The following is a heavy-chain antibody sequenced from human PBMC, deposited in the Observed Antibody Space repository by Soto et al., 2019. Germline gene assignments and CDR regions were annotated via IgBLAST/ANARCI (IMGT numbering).Heavy chain of an antibody. D-gene: IGHD6-13*01. J-gene: IGHJ6*02. CDR3: AKDIPAAPSYYYYYYGMDV. Sequence: SLRLSCAASGFTFSSYGMHWVRQAPGKGLEWVAVISYDGSNKYYADSVKGRFTISRDNSKNTLYLQMNSLRAEGTAVYYCAKDIPAAPSYYYYYYGMDVWGQGTTVTVSS. CDR1: GFTFSSYG. V-gene: IGHV3-30*18. CDR2: ISYDGSNK.